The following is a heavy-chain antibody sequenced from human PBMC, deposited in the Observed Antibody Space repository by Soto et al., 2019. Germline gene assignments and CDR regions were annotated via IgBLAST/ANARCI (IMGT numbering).Heavy chain of an antibody. J-gene: IGHJ4*01. CDR2: TYYRSKWYY. V-gene: IGHV6-1*01. CDR3: ARGEQYSGRIFDY. Sequence: SQTLSLTCAITWDSVSSNGAGWSWVRQSPSRGLEWLGRTYYRSKWYYEYAVSVRGRITINPDTSKNQYSLQLNSVTPEDTAVYFCARGEQYSGRIFDYWGQGTLVTVS. D-gene: IGHD1-26*01. CDR1: WDSVSSNGAG.